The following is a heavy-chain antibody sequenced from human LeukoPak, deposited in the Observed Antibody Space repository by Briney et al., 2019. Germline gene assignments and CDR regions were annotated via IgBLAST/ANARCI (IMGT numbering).Heavy chain of an antibody. CDR3: ARVVRVSAFDI. V-gene: IGHV3-11*05. J-gene: IGHJ3*02. Sequence: GGSLRLSCAASGFTFSSYWMSWIRQAPGKGLEWVSYISSSSSYTNYADSVKGRFTITRDNAENSLYLQMNSLRAEDTAVYYCARVVRVSAFDIWGQGTMATVSS. CDR2: ISSSSSYT. CDR1: GFTFSSYW.